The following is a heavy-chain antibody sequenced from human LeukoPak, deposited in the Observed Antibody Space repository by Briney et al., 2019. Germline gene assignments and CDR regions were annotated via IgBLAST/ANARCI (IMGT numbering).Heavy chain of an antibody. CDR2: INPNGGGT. CDR3: ASDGVVPAAIPYWYFDL. D-gene: IGHD2-2*02. V-gene: IGHV1-2*02. CDR1: GYTFTGYY. J-gene: IGHJ2*01. Sequence: ASVKVSCKASGYTFTGYYMHWVRQAPGQGLEWMGWINPNGGGTNYAQKFQGRVTMTRDTSISTAYMELSRLRSDDTAVYYCASDGVVPAAIPYWYFDLWGRGTLVTVSS.